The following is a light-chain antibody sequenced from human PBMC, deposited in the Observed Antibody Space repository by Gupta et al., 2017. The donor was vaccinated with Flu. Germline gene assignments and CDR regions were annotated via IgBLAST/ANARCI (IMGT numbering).Light chain of an antibody. V-gene: IGKV3-11*01. CDR1: QSVGTS. Sequence: GERATLSVRASQSVGTSLAWYQQRPGQAPRLLIYDASNRATAIPARFLGGGSGTDFTLTISSLEPEDFAVYYCQQRTNWLWTFGQGTKVEIK. CDR2: DAS. CDR3: QQRTNWLWT. J-gene: IGKJ1*01.